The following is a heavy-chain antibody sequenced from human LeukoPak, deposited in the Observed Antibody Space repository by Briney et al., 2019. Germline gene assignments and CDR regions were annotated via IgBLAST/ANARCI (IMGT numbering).Heavy chain of an antibody. CDR1: GYTLTELF. J-gene: IGHJ4*02. V-gene: IGHV1-24*01. D-gene: IGHD4-23*01. CDR3: ARSPGGNARTWLDY. Sequence: ASVKVSCKVSGYTLTELFMHWVRQAPGKGLEWMGGFDPEDGETIYAQKFQGRVTMTEDTSTDTAYMELSSLRSEDTAVYYCARSPGGNARTWLDYWGQGTLVSVSS. CDR2: FDPEDGET.